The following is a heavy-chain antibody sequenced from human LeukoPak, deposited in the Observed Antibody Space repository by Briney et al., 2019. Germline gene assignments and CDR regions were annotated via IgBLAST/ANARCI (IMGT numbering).Heavy chain of an antibody. J-gene: IGHJ4*02. Sequence: PGGSLRLSCAASGFTVSSNYMSWVRQAPGKGLEWVSVIYSGGSTYYADSLKGRFTISRDNSKNMLYLQMNSLRAEDTAVYYCAKESGALGAPLYDYWGRGILVTASS. CDR1: GFTVSSNY. CDR3: AKESGALGAPLYDY. D-gene: IGHD4/OR15-4a*01. V-gene: IGHV3-53*01. CDR2: IYSGGST.